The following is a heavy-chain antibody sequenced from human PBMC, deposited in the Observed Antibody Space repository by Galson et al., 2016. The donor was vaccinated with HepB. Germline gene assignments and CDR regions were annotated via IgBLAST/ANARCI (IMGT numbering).Heavy chain of an antibody. CDR3: ARPRRWPQYYYGLDV. J-gene: IGHJ6*02. V-gene: IGHV3-30-3*01. Sequence: SLRLSCAASGFTCSTYAMHWVRQAPGKGLEGVAVISYDGSQKHYRHSVKGRFTISRDNSKNTLYLQMNSLRREDTAVYYCARPRRWPQYYYGLDVWGQGTTVTVS. D-gene: IGHD5-24*01. CDR2: ISYDGSQK. CDR1: GFTCSTYA.